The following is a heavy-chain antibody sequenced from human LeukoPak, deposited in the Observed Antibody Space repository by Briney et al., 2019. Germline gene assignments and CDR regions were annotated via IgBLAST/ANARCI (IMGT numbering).Heavy chain of an antibody. CDR2: INHSGST. CDR1: GGSFSGYY. J-gene: IGHJ5*02. Sequence: SSETLCLTCAVYGGSFSGYYWSWIRQPPGKGLEWIGEINHSGSTNYNPSLKSRVTISVDTSKNQFSLKLSSVTAADTAVYYCARGRRDATVTTRWFDPWGQGTLVTVSS. CDR3: ARGRRDATVTTRWFDP. V-gene: IGHV4-34*01. D-gene: IGHD4-17*01.